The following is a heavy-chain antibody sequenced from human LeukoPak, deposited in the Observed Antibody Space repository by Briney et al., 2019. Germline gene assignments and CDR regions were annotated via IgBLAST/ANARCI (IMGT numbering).Heavy chain of an antibody. CDR3: ARGYDSSAYYPFNY. V-gene: IGHV4-34*01. Sequence: PSETLSLTCAVYGVSFSGYYWSWIRQPPGKGLEWIGEINHSGSTNYNPSLKSRVTISVDTSKNQFSLKLSSVTAADTAVYYCARGYDSSAYYPFNYWGQGTLVTVSS. J-gene: IGHJ4*02. CDR1: GVSFSGYY. CDR2: INHSGST. D-gene: IGHD3-22*01.